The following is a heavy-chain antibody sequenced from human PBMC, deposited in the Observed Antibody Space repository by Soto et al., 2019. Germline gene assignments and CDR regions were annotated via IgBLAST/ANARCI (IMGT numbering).Heavy chain of an antibody. J-gene: IGHJ6*02. CDR3: ERRGGDSGMDF. CDR2: IDPSDSYT. V-gene: IGHV5-10-1*01. Sequence: XESLKIFWKGSGYSFASYLLSWVRQMPGKGLEWMGRIDPSDSYTNYSPSFQGHVTISADKSISTAYLQWSSLKASDTAMYYCERRGGDSGMDFWGQGTTVTVSS. D-gene: IGHD2-21*01. CDR1: GYSFASYL.